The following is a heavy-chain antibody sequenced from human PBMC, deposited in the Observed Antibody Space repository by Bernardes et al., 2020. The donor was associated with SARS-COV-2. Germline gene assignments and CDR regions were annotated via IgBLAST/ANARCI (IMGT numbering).Heavy chain of an antibody. V-gene: IGHV4-39*01. CDR2: ISYSGGA. D-gene: IGHD6-19*01. Sequence: SETLSLTCSISGGSTSAKNFYWGWIRQPPGKALEWIGSISYSGGASYNPSLGDRVSISVDTSQHQLSLNLKSVSAADTAVYFCARTGFVLAGAHFGSDYWGQGILVIVSS. CDR3: ARTGFVLAGAHFGSDY. CDR1: GGSTSAKNFY. J-gene: IGHJ4*02.